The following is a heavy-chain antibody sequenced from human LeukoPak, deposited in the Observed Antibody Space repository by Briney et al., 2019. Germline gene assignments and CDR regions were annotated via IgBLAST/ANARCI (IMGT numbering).Heavy chain of an antibody. CDR3: ARDLVTVTKGFDI. D-gene: IGHD4-17*01. J-gene: IGHJ3*02. V-gene: IGHV4-59*11. Sequence: SETLSLTCAVSDDSLSSHYWTWIRQPPGKGLEWIGYISYIGSTNYNPSLKSRVTISIDTSKNQFSLKLSSVTAADTAVYYCARDLVTVTKGFDIWGQGTMVSVSS. CDR2: ISYIGST. CDR1: DDSLSSHY.